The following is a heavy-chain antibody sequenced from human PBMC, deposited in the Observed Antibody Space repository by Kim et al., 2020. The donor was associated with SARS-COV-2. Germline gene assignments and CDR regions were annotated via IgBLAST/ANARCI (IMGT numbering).Heavy chain of an antibody. V-gene: IGHV3-11*05. CDR3: AREVAVAGFDY. Sequence: TNYAESVKGRFTISRDNAKNSLYLQMNSLRAEDTAVYYCAREVAVAGFDYWGQGTLVTVSS. CDR2: T. J-gene: IGHJ4*02. D-gene: IGHD6-19*01.